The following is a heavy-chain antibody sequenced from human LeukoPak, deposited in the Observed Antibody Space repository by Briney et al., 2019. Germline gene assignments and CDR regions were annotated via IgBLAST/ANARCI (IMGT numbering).Heavy chain of an antibody. Sequence: QPEGSLRLSCAASGFTFSSYAMSWVRQAPGKGLEWVSAISGSGGSTYYADSVKGRFTISRDNSKNTLFLQMNSLRAEDTARYYCARWVARPPDAFDIWGQGTMVTVSS. J-gene: IGHJ3*02. CDR2: ISGSGGST. V-gene: IGHV3-23*01. D-gene: IGHD6-6*01. CDR3: ARWVARPPDAFDI. CDR1: GFTFSSYA.